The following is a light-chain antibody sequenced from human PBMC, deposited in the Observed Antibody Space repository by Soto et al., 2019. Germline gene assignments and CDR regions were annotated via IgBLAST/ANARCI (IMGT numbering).Light chain of an antibody. Sequence: EIVLTQSPGTLSLSPGERATLSCRASQSVSSNYLAWYQQKPGQAPRLLIYVASSRATGIPDRFSGSGSGTDFTLTINRLEPEDFAVFYCQQYGTSPVTFGQGTKVEIK. J-gene: IGKJ1*01. CDR3: QQYGTSPVT. V-gene: IGKV3-20*01. CDR2: VAS. CDR1: QSVSSNY.